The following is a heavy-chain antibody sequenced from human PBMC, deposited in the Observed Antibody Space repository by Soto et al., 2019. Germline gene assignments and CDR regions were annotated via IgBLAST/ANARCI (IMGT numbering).Heavy chain of an antibody. CDR2: ISYDGSNK. D-gene: IGHD6-13*01. CDR3: AKDRGGAAAGTVNWFDP. V-gene: IGHV3-30*18. J-gene: IGHJ5*02. Sequence: QPGGSLRLSCAASGFTFSSYGMHWVRQAPGKGLEWVAVISYDGSNKYYADSVKGRFTISRDNSKNTLYLQMNSLRAEDTAVYYCAKDRGGAAAGTVNWFDPWGQGTLVTVS. CDR1: GFTFSSYG.